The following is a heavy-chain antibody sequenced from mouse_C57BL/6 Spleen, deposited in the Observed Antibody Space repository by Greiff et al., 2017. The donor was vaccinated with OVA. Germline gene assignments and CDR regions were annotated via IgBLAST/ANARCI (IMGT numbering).Heavy chain of an antibody. CDR2: IDPSDSET. Sequence: VQLQQPGAELVRPGSSVKLSCKASGYTFTSYWMHWVKQRPIQGLEWIGNIDPSDSETHYNQKFKDKATLTVDKSSSTAYMQLSSLTSEDSAVYYCARELTGTWYFDVWGTGTTVTVSS. D-gene: IGHD4-1*01. CDR3: ARELTGTWYFDV. V-gene: IGHV1-52*01. J-gene: IGHJ1*03. CDR1: GYTFTSYW.